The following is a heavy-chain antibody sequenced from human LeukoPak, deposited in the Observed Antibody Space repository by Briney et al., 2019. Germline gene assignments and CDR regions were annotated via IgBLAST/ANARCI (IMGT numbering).Heavy chain of an antibody. CDR2: INGGGNTT. CDR3: TKELHVAVAVADYYYFYMDV. D-gene: IGHD6-19*01. J-gene: IGHJ6*03. V-gene: IGHV3-23*01. Sequence: GGSLRLSCAASGFAFSTFAMGWVRQSPGKGLEWLSTINGGGNTTFYSDSVKGRFTISRDNPKNTLYLHMDSLRPDDTAIYYCTKELHVAVAVADYYYFYMDVWGRGTAVTVSS. CDR1: GFAFSTFA.